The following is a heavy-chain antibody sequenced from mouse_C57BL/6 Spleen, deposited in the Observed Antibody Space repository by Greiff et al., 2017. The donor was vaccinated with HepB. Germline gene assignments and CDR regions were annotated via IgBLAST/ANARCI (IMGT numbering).Heavy chain of an antibody. CDR1: GYSITSGYY. CDR2: ISYDGSN. Sequence: VQLQQSGPGLVKPSQSLSLTCSVTGYSITSGYYWNWIRQFPGNKLEWMGYISYDGSNNYNPSLKNRISITRDTSKNQFFLKLNSVTTEDTATYYCARDRFPGFAYWGQGTLVTVSA. V-gene: IGHV3-6*01. CDR3: ARDRFPGFAY. J-gene: IGHJ3*01.